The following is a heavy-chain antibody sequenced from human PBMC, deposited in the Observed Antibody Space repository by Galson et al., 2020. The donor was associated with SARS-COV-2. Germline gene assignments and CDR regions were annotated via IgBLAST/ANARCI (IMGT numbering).Heavy chain of an antibody. V-gene: IGHV1-18*01. D-gene: IGHD6-13*01. CDR1: GYTFTSYG. Sequence: ASVKVSCKASGYTFTSYGISWVRQAPGQGLEWMGWISAYNGNTNYAQKLQGRVTMTTDTSTSTAYMELRSLRSDDTAVYYCARGKEQLVWSDWFDPWVQGSVFTVAS. J-gene: IGHJ5*02. CDR3: ARGKEQLVWSDWFDP. CDR2: ISAYNGNT.